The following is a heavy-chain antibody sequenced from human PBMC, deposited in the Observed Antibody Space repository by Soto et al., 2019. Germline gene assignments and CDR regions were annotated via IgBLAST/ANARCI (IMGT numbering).Heavy chain of an antibody. CDR2: IKQDGSEK. Sequence: GGSLRLSCAASGFTISSYWMSWVRQAPGKGLEWVANIKQDGSEKYYVDSVKGRFTISRDNAKNSLYLQMNSLRAEDTAVYYCARDILTGYYIPPPYFDYWGQGTLVTVSS. D-gene: IGHD3-9*01. CDR3: ARDILTGYYIPPPYFDY. J-gene: IGHJ4*02. V-gene: IGHV3-7*01. CDR1: GFTISSYW.